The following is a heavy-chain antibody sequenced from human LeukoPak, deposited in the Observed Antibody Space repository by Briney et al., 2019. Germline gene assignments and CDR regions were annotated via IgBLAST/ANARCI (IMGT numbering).Heavy chain of an antibody. J-gene: IGHJ4*02. CDR2: IYYSGST. V-gene: IGHV4-59*12. D-gene: IGHD4-11*01. CDR1: GGSISSYY. CDR3: ARDAYFRNYVLH. Sequence: PSETLSLTCTVSGGSISSYYWSWIRQPPGKGLEWIGYIYYSGSTNYNPSLKSRVTISLGTSKNQFSLRLNSVTAADTAVYFCARDAYFRNYVLHWGRGTLVTVSS.